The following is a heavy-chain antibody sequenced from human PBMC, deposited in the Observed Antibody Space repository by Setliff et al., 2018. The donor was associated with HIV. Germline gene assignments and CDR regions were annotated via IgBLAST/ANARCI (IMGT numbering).Heavy chain of an antibody. D-gene: IGHD3-10*01. V-gene: IGHV3-7*03. CDR3: ARGYYGSGSFGAFDI. CDR1: GFTFSSSW. CDR2: INQDGSEK. J-gene: IGHJ3*02. Sequence: GGSLRLSCEGSGFTFSSSWMSWVRQAPGKGLEWVANINQDGSEKNYLDSVKGRFAISKDFAKRSVYLQMDNLRAEDTAMYYCARGYYGSGSFGAFDIWGQGTMVTVSS.